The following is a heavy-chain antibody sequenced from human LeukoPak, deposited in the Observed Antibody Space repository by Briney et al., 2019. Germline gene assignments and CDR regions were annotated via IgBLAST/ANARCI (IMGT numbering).Heavy chain of an antibody. Sequence: SETLSLTCTVSGGSISSSSYYWGWIRQPPGKGLEWIGSIYYSGSTYYNPSLKSRVTISVDTSKNQFSLKLSSVTAADTAVYYWARQGVEMATWRNAFDIWGQGTRVTVSS. CDR3: ARQGVEMATWRNAFDI. J-gene: IGHJ3*02. CDR1: GGSISSSSYY. CDR2: IYYSGST. V-gene: IGHV4-39*01. D-gene: IGHD5-24*01.